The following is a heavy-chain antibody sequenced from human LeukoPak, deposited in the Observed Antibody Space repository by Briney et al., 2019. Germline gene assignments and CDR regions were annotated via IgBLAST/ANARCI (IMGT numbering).Heavy chain of an antibody. Sequence: ASVKVSCKASGYSFTSYGISWVRQAPGQGLEWMGWISAYNGNTNYAQKLQGRVTMTTDTSTSTAYMELRSLRSDDTAVYYCARDLGINYYGSGSYYMWDYWGQGTLVTVSS. CDR1: GYSFTSYG. D-gene: IGHD3-10*01. V-gene: IGHV1-18*01. CDR3: ARDLGINYYGSGSYYMWDY. CDR2: ISAYNGNT. J-gene: IGHJ4*02.